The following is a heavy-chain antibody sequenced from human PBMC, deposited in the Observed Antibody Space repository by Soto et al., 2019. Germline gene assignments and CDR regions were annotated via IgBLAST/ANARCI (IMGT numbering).Heavy chain of an antibody. Sequence: PSETLSLTCTVSGGSISSYYWSWIRQPPGKGLEWIGYIYYSGSTNYNPSLKSRVTISVDTSKNQFSLKLSSVTAADTAVYYCAIMSVYCSGGSCYHAFDIWGQGTMVTVSS. V-gene: IGHV4-59*01. CDR3: AIMSVYCSGGSCYHAFDI. J-gene: IGHJ3*02. CDR2: IYYSGST. D-gene: IGHD2-15*01. CDR1: GGSISSYY.